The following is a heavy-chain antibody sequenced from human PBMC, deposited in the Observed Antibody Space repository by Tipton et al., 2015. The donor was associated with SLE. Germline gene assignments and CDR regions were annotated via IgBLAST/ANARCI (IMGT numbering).Heavy chain of an antibody. CDR3: ARDGGYYEGYRDY. D-gene: IGHD3-22*01. V-gene: IGHV6-1*01. J-gene: IGHJ4*02. CDR2: TYYRSKWYN. CDR1: GDSVSSNSAA. Sequence: GLVKPSQTLSLTCAISGDSVSSNSAAWNWIRQSPSRGLEWLGRTYYRSKWYNDYAVSVKSRITINPDTSKNQFSLKLSSVTAADTAVYYCARDGGYYEGYRDYWGQGTLVTVS.